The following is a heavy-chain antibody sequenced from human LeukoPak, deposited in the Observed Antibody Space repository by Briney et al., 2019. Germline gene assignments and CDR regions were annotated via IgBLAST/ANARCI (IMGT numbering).Heavy chain of an antibody. D-gene: IGHD4-17*01. CDR1: GFTFSSYG. J-gene: IGHJ4*02. V-gene: IGHV3-30*18. Sequence: GGSLRLSCAASGFTFSSYGMHWVRQAPGKGLEWVAVISYDGSNKYYADSVKGRFTISRDNSKNTLYLQMNSLRAEDTAMYYCAKDPHYGDYVNYFDYWGQGTLVTVSS. CDR3: AKDPHYGDYVNYFDY. CDR2: ISYDGSNK.